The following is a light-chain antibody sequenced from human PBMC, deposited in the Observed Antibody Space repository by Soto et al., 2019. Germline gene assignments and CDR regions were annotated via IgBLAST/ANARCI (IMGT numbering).Light chain of an antibody. CDR3: QTHDSSLSSYV. V-gene: IGLV1-40*01. CDR2: GND. Sequence: QSVLTQPPSVSGAPGQSVTISCTGSRSNIGAGYDVHWYQQLPGTAPKLLIYGNDNRPSGVPDRFSGSKSGTSASLAITGLQAEDEANYYCQTHDSSLSSYVFGTGTKVTVL. J-gene: IGLJ1*01. CDR1: RSNIGAGYD.